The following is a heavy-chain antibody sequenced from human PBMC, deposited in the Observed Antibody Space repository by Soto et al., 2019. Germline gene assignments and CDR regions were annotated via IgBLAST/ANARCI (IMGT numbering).Heavy chain of an antibody. CDR1: GYTFTSYD. CDR3: ARAQMVYASDY. V-gene: IGHV1-8*01. D-gene: IGHD2-8*01. Sequence: QVQLVQSGAEVKKPGASVKVSCKASGYTFTSYDINWVRQATGQGLAWMGWMNPNSGNTGYAQKFQGGVTMTRNTARSTAYMELSSLRAEDTAVYYCARAQMVYASDYWGQGTLVTVSS. J-gene: IGHJ4*02. CDR2: MNPNSGNT.